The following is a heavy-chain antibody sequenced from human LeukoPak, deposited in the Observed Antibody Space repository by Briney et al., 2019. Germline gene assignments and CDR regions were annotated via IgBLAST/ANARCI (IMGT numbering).Heavy chain of an antibody. CDR2: INSDGGTT. CDR3: ATDYYVSGSYYRLFY. V-gene: IGHV3-74*01. CDR1: GFTFSSYA. Sequence: PGGSLRLSCAASGFTFSSYAMSWVRQIPGKGLEWVSGINSDGGTTTYADSVKGRFTISRDNAKNTLYLQMNNLRAEDTAIYYCATDYYVSGSYYRLFYWGQGTLVTVSS. D-gene: IGHD3-10*01. J-gene: IGHJ4*02.